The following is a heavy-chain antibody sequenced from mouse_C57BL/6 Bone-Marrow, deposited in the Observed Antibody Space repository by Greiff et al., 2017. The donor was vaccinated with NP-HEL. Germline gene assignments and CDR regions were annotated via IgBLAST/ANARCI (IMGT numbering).Heavy chain of an antibody. J-gene: IGHJ1*03. D-gene: IGHD1-1*01. V-gene: IGHV7-3*01. CDR2: IRNKANGYTT. CDR3: ARPYGSSYDWYFDV. Sequence: EVHLVESGGGLVQPGGSLSHSCAASGFTFTDYYMSWVRQPPGKALEWLGFIRNKANGYTTEYSASVKGRFTISRDNSQSILYLQMNALRAEDSATYYCARPYGSSYDWYFDVWGTGTTVTVSS. CDR1: GFTFTDYY.